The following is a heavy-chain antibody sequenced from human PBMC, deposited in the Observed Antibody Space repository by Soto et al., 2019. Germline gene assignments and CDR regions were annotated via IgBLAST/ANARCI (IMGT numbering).Heavy chain of an antibody. CDR2: IYYSGST. D-gene: IGHD3-10*01. J-gene: IGHJ5*02. CDR1: GCSISSYY. Sequence: SETLSLTCTVSGCSISSYYWYWIRQPPGKGLEWIGYIYYSGSTNYNPALKSRGTISVDTSKNQFSLKLSSVTAADTAVYYCARLRYYYGSQGVDPWGQGPLVAV. CDR3: ARLRYYYGSQGVDP. V-gene: IGHV4-59*08.